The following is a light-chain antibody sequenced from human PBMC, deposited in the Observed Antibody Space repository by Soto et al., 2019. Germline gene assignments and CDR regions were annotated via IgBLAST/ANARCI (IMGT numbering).Light chain of an antibody. V-gene: IGKV3-11*01. CDR3: QQRASWVT. CDR2: XPS. Sequence: EIVLTESPAPLSWPPGERGIXSCRASRTVSSYLAWFPEKPXQAXRIXXXXPSIXXXGIXARFSGSGSETGFTLTITSLEPEDFAVYYCQQRASWVTFGQGTRMDIK. J-gene: IGKJ5*01. CDR1: RTVSSY.